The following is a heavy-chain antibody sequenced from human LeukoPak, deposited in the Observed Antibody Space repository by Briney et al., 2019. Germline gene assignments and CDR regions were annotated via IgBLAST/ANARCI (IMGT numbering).Heavy chain of an antibody. CDR3: ARDLPWNHHNSAEYFHH. CDR1: GFSISIYD. V-gene: IGHV3-48*03. CDR2: ISSSGNTI. Sequence: GGSLRLSCAASGFSISIYDMNWVRQAPGKGLEWISYISSSGNTIYYGDSVKGRFTISRDSARNSLYLQMNSLRAEDTAVYYCARDLPWNHHNSAEYFHHWGQGTLLIVSS. J-gene: IGHJ1*01. D-gene: IGHD2/OR15-2a*01.